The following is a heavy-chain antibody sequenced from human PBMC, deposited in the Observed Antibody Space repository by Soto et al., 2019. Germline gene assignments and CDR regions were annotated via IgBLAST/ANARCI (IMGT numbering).Heavy chain of an antibody. CDR1: GYSFTSYG. CDR2: ISAYNGNT. V-gene: IGHV1-18*01. CDR3: ARVGYGDLTNWFDP. Sequence: ASVKVSCKASGYSFTSYGISWVRQAPGQGLEWMGWISAYNGNTNYAQKLQGRVTMTTDTSTSTAYMELRSLRSDDTAVYYCARVGYGDLTNWFDPWGQGTLVTVSS. D-gene: IGHD4-17*01. J-gene: IGHJ5*02.